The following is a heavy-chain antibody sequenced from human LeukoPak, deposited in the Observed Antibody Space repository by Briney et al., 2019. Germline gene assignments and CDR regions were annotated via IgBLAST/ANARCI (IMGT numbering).Heavy chain of an antibody. Sequence: SVKVSCRASGGTFSSYAISWVRQAPGQGLEWMGGIIPIFGTANYAQKFQGRVTITADESTSIAYMELSSLRSEDTAVYYCARGLGTIFGVVTNMDVWGKGTTVTVSS. CDR3: ARGLGTIFGVVTNMDV. CDR2: IIPIFGTA. CDR1: GGTFSSYA. J-gene: IGHJ6*03. V-gene: IGHV1-69*01. D-gene: IGHD3-3*01.